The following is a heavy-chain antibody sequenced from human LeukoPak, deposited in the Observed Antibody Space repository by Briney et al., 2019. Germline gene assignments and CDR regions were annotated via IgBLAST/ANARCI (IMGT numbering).Heavy chain of an antibody. CDR2: INGDGSTT. J-gene: IGHJ4*02. D-gene: IGHD3-22*01. CDR1: GFPFNKYW. CDR3: ATGNYYDSRGYYTFGH. V-gene: IGHV3-74*01. Sequence: GGSLRLSCAASGFPFNKYWMHWVRHAPGKGLVWVSRINGDGSTTSYADSVKGGFTISRDNAKNTLYLQMSGLRAEDTAVYYCATGNYYDSRGYYTFGHWGQGTLVTVSS.